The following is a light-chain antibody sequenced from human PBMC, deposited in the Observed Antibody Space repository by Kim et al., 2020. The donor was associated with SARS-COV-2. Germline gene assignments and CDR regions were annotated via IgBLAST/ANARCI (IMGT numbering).Light chain of an antibody. J-gene: IGLJ2*01. CDR3: QVWDSSSDHVV. V-gene: IGLV3-21*04. Sequence: APGKTARIACGRNNIGSKTVHWYQQKPGQAPVLVSYYDSDRPSGIPERFSGSNSGNTATLTISRVEAGDEADYFCQVWDSSSDHVVFGGGTQLTVL. CDR1: NIGSKT. CDR2: YDS.